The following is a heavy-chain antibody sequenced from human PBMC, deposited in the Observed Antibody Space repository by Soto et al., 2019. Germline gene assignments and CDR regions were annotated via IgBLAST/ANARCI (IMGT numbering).Heavy chain of an antibody. D-gene: IGHD6-13*01. J-gene: IGHJ4*02. CDR3: ARGPLREQQLVTTFDY. CDR2: INHSGST. Sequence: SETLSLTCAVYGGSFSGYYWSWIRQPPGKGLEWIGEINHSGSTNYNPSLKSRVTISVDTSKNQFSLKLSSVTAADTAVYYCARGPLREQQLVTTFDYWGQGPLVTVSS. V-gene: IGHV4-34*01. CDR1: GGSFSGYY.